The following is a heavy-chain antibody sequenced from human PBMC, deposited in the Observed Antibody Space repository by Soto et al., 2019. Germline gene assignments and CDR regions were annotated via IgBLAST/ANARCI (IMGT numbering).Heavy chain of an antibody. D-gene: IGHD6-13*01. V-gene: IGHV3-23*01. CDR3: AKGALGSSSWYDFDY. CDR2: IRGGGGST. J-gene: IGHJ4*02. Sequence: EVQLLESGGGLVQPGGSLRLSCAASGFTFNNYAMNWVRQAPGRGLEWVSSIRGGGGSTYYADSVKGRFTISRDNSKNTLYLQMNSLRAEDTAVYYCAKGALGSSSWYDFDYWGQGTLVTVSS. CDR1: GFTFNNYA.